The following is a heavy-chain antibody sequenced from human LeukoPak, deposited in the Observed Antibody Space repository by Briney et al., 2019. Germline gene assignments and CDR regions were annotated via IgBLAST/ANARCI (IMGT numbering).Heavy chain of an antibody. V-gene: IGHV4-31*03. J-gene: IGHJ2*01. D-gene: IGHD2-21*02. CDR1: GGSISSGGYY. CDR3: ASSVTQVYWYFDL. CDR2: IYYSGST. Sequence: PSETLSLTCTVSGGSISSGGYYWSWIRQHPGKGLEWIGYIYYSGSTYYNPSLKSRVTISVDTSKNQFSLKLSSVTAADTAVYYCASSVTQVYWYFDLWGRGTLVTVSS.